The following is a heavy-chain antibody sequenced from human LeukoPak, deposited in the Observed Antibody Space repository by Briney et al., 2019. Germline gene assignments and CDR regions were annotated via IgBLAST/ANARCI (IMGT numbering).Heavy chain of an antibody. CDR1: GCTFSSYS. CDR2: ISSSSSTI. Sequence: PGGSLRLSCAASGCTFSSYSMNWVRQAPGKGREWVSYISSSSSTIYYADSVKGRFTISRDNAKNSLYLQMNSLRAEDTGVYYCARGWELLSAFDIWGQGTMVTVSS. J-gene: IGHJ3*02. CDR3: ARGWELLSAFDI. V-gene: IGHV3-48*01. D-gene: IGHD1-26*01.